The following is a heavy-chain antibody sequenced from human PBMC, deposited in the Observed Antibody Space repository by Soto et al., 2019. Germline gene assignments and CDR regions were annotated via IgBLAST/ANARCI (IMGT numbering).Heavy chain of an antibody. CDR1: GFTFSSYR. D-gene: IGHD2-15*01. CDR2: ISYDGSNK. CDR3: AKDSGLFVVVAATLGY. J-gene: IGHJ4*02. V-gene: IGHV3-30*18. Sequence: RRLSCAASGFTFSSYRMHWVRQAPGKGLEWVAVISYDGSNKYYADSVKGRCTISRDNSKNTLYLQMNSLRAEDTAVYYCAKDSGLFVVVAATLGYWGQGTLVTVSS.